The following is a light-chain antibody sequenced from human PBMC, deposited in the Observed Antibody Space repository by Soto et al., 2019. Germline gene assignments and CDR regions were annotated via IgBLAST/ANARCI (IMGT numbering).Light chain of an antibody. J-gene: IGLJ2*01. V-gene: IGLV2-14*02. CDR3: SSYVDSDNYVA. Sequence: QSALTQPASVSGSPGQSITISCTGTSSDVGSYNLVSWYQQHPRKAPKLLIYEVTKRPSGVPDRFSASKSGNTASLTVSGLQSDDEAVYYSSSYVDSDNYVAFGGGTKLTVL. CDR2: EVT. CDR1: SSDVGSYNL.